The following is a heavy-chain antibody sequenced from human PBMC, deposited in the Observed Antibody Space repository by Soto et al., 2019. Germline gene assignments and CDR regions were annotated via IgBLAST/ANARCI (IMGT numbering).Heavy chain of an antibody. D-gene: IGHD6-19*01. Sequence: GGSLRLSCAASGFTFSSYSMNWVRQAPGKGLEWVSYISSSSSTIYYADSVKGRFTISRDNAKNSLYLQMNSLRAEDTAVYYCARGHSSGCRRCAFDIWGQGTMVTVSS. J-gene: IGHJ3*02. CDR1: GFTFSSYS. CDR3: ARGHSSGCRRCAFDI. V-gene: IGHV3-48*01. CDR2: ISSSSSTI.